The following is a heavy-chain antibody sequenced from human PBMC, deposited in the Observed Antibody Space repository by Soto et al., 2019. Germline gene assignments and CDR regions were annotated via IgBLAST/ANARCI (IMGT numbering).Heavy chain of an antibody. J-gene: IGHJ4*02. Sequence: GGSLRLSCAASGFTFSSYSMNWVRQAPGKGLEWVSSISSSSSYIYYADSVKGRFTISRDNAKNSLYLQMNSLRAEDTAVYYCARGGEWPPAYDYWGQGTLVTVSS. V-gene: IGHV3-21*01. CDR1: GFTFSSYS. D-gene: IGHD3-10*01. CDR3: ARGGEWPPAYDY. CDR2: ISSSSSYI.